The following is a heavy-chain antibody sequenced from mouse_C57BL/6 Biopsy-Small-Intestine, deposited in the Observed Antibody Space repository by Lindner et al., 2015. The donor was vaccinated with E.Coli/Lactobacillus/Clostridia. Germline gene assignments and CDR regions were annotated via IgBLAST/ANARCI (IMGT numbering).Heavy chain of an antibody. CDR1: GFTFTDYY. J-gene: IGHJ3*01. Sequence: VQLQESGPVLVKPGPSVKISCKTSGFTFTDYYMHWVKQSHGQSLEWIGYIYPNNGDNGYNQKFKGKATLTVDKSSSTAYMELRSLTSEDSAVYYCAATLIEGFAYWGQGTLVTVSA. V-gene: IGHV1-34*01. CDR2: IYPNNGDN. CDR3: AATLIEGFAY. D-gene: IGHD1-1*01.